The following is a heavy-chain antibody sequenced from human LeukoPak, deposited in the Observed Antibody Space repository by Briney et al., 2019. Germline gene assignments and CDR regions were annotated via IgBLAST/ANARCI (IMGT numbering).Heavy chain of an antibody. J-gene: IGHJ5*02. CDR3: ARDPNSSSWYRWFDP. V-gene: IGHV4-4*02. CDR2: IYHSGST. CDR1: GGSISSSNW. Sequence: SETLSLTCAVSGGSISSSNWWSWVRQPPGKGLEWIGEIYHSGSTNYNPSLKSRVTISVDKSKNQFSLKLSSVTAADTAVYYCARDPNSSSWYRWFDPWGQGTLVTVSS. D-gene: IGHD6-13*01.